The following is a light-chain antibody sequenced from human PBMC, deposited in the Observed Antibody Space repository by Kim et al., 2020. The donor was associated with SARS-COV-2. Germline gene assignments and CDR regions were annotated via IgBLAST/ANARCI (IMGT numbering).Light chain of an antibody. J-gene: IGKJ1*01. CDR3: QQYGSSPLT. Sequence: PGERAHRDCRASQSVSSSYLAWYQQKPGQAPRLLIYGASRRDTGIPDRFSGSGSGTDFTLTISRLEPEDVAVYYCQQYGSSPLTFGQGTKVDIK. V-gene: IGKV3-20*01. CDR2: GAS. CDR1: QSVSSSY.